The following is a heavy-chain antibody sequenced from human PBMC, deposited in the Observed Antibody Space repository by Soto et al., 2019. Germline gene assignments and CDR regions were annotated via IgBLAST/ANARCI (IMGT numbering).Heavy chain of an antibody. Sequence: QVQLVQSGAEVKKPGASVKVSCKASGYTFTSYGISWVRQAPGQGLEWMGWISAYNGNTNYAQQLQGRVTMTTDTSTSPGYMELRSLRSDDTAVYYCARGGVGYCSSTSCYGGDYYYYDYMDVWGKGTTVTVSS. CDR1: GYTFTSYG. CDR3: ARGGVGYCSSTSCYGGDYYYYDYMDV. V-gene: IGHV1-18*01. D-gene: IGHD2-2*01. J-gene: IGHJ6*03. CDR2: ISAYNGNT.